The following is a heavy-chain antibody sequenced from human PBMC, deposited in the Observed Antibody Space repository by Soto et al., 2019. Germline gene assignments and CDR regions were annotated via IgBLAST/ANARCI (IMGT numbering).Heavy chain of an antibody. CDR2: INSDGST. D-gene: IGHD5-18*01. Sequence: EVQLVESGGGLIPPGGSLRLSCAASGFLVNSAYMTWVRQAPGKGLEWLSMINSDGSTLYAESVKGRFTISKDNSKIRLDLQMSSLRAEDTAMYYCARSGYSFAWGYWGQGTLVTVTS. V-gene: IGHV3-53*01. CDR3: ARSGYSFAWGY. J-gene: IGHJ4*02. CDR1: GFLVNSAY.